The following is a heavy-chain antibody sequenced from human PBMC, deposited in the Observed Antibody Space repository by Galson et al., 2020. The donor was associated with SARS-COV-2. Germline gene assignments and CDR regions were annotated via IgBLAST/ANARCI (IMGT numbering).Heavy chain of an antibody. CDR1: GGSISSGTYY. D-gene: IGHD1-26*01. J-gene: IGHJ4*02. CDR3: ASGRQWVGCDY. CDR2: IYTNGEI. Sequence: SETLSLTCTVSGGSISSGTYYWTWIRQPAGKGLEWIGRIYTNGEINYNPSHKRRVTISIDTSKNQWSLKTTAVTAADAAVYYCASGRQWVGCDYWGQGTLVTVSS. V-gene: IGHV4-61*02.